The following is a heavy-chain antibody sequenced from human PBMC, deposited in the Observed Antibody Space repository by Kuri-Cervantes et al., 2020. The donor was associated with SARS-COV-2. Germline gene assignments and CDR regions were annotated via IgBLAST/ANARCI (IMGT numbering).Heavy chain of an antibody. D-gene: IGHD1-26*01. Sequence: SVKVSCKASGGTFSSYAISWVRQAPEQGLEWMGGIIPIFGTANYAQKFQGRVTITADKSTSPAYMELSSLRSEDTAVYYCARDGQSGASGYWGQGTLVTVSS. V-gene: IGHV1-69*06. CDR3: ARDGQSGASGY. CDR2: IIPIFGTA. CDR1: GGTFSSYA. J-gene: IGHJ4*02.